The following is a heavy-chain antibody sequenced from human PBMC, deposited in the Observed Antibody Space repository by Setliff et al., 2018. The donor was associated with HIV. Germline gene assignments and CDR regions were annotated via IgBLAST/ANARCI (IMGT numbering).Heavy chain of an antibody. D-gene: IGHD3-3*01. J-gene: IGHJ6*03. CDR3: VRGVQSPPHYSYYYMDV. CDR1: RSTFNSHT. Sequence: SVKVSCKASRSTFNSHTINWVRQAPGQGLDWMGRIIPILGVANYAQRFQGKVTITADKSTSTAYMGLTSLRFDDTAMYYCVRGVQSPPHYSYYYMDVWGEGTMVTSP. CDR2: IIPILGVA. V-gene: IGHV1-69*02.